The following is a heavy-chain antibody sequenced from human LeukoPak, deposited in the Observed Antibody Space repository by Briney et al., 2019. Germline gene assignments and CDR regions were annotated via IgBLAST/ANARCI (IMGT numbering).Heavy chain of an antibody. D-gene: IGHD2-15*01. V-gene: IGHV4-4*02. CDR2: IYHSGST. J-gene: IGHJ5*02. CDR1: GGSISSSNW. Sequence: SETLSLTCAVSGGSISSSNWWSWVRQPPGKGLEWIGEIYHSGSTNYNPSLKSQVTISVDKSKNQFSLKLSSVTAADTAVYYCAGSRYVSWFDPWGQGTLVTVSS. CDR3: AGSRYVSWFDP.